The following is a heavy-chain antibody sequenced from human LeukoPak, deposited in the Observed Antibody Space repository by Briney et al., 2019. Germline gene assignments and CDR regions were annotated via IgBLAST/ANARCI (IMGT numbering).Heavy chain of an antibody. CDR3: VLSGIEGHTVTTFDY. J-gene: IGHJ4*02. V-gene: IGHV1-69*02. CDR2: IIPILGIA. CDR1: GYTFTSYY. D-gene: IGHD4-4*01. Sequence: GASVKVSCKASGYTFTSYYMHWVRQAPGQGLEWMGRIIPILGIANYAQKFQGRVTITADKSTSTAYMELSSLRSEDTAVYYCVLSGIEGHTVTTFDYWGQGTLVTVSS.